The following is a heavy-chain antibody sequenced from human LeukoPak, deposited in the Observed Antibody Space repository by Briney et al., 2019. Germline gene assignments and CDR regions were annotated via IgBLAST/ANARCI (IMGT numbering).Heavy chain of an antibody. CDR1: GFTFSSYA. J-gene: IGHJ6*02. CDR2: ISSNGGST. D-gene: IGHD6-6*01. CDR3: AKGGIAAHQASYYYYYGMDV. Sequence: GGSLRLSCAASGFTFSSYAMHWVRQAPGKGLEYVSAISSNGGSTYYADSVKGRFTISRDNSKNTLYLQMNSLRAEDTAVYYCAKGGIAAHQASYYYYYGMDVWGQGTTVTVSS. V-gene: IGHV3-64*02.